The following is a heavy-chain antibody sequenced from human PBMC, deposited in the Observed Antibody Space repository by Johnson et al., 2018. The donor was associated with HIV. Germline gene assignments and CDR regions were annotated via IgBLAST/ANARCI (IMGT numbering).Heavy chain of an antibody. J-gene: IGHJ3*02. V-gene: IGHV3-30-3*02. CDR3: AKSSDEYSSSADAFDI. D-gene: IGHD6-6*01. CDR1: GFTFSSYA. CDR2: ISYDGSNK. Sequence: HVQLVESGGGVVQPGRSLRLSCAASGFTFSSYAMHWVRQAPGKGLEWVAVISYDGSNKYYADSVKGRFTISRDNSKNTLYLQMNSLRAEDTAVYYCAKSSDEYSSSADAFDIWGQGTMVTVSS.